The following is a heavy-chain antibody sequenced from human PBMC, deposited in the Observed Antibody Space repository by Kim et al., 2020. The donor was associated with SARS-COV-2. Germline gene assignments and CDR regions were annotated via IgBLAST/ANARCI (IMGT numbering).Heavy chain of an antibody. V-gene: IGHV3-11*06. J-gene: IGHJ4*02. CDR2: RYT. Sequence: RYTDYTESVKGRFTVSRDNAKSSLYLQMNSLRAEDTAIYYCGRELSGASDYWGQGTLVTVSS. CDR3: GRELSGASDY. D-gene: IGHD2-8*02.